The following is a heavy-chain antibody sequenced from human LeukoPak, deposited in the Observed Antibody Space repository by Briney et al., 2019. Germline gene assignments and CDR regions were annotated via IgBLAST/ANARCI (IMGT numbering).Heavy chain of an antibody. D-gene: IGHD2-21*02. CDR2: IMRDGSEI. J-gene: IGHJ4*02. CDR1: GFTFSDYW. CDR3: ARGGTYCNGDCPPAY. V-gene: IGHV3-7*01. Sequence: GGSLRLSCAASGFTFSDYWMTWVRQAPGKGLEWVANIMRDGSEIYHLDFLKGRFTISRDNAKNSLYLQMNSLRAEDTAVYYCARGGTYCNGDCPPAYWGQGTLVTVSS.